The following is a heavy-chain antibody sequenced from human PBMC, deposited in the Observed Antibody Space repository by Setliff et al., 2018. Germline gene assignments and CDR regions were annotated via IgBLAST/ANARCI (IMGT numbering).Heavy chain of an antibody. Sequence: SVKVSCKASGGTFSSYAISWVRQAPGQGLEWMGGIIPIFGTANYAQKFQGRVTITAGESTSTAYMELSSLRSEDTAVYYCARGYRGYYNFWSGSQGANWFDPWGQGTLVTVSS. CDR1: GGTFSSYA. D-gene: IGHD3-3*01. J-gene: IGHJ5*02. CDR2: IIPIFGTA. CDR3: ARGYRGYYNFWSGSQGANWFDP. V-gene: IGHV1-69*13.